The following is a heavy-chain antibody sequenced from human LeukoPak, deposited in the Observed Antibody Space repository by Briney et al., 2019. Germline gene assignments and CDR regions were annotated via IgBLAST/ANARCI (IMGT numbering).Heavy chain of an antibody. CDR3: AREISTSSSWYGDDAIDI. Sequence: GRSLRLSCTASGFTFSSYAIHWVRQAPGKGLKWVTLISYEGSSKYYADSVRGRFIISRDNSKNTLVLQMNSLRTEDTAVYYCAREISTSSSWYGDDAIDIWGQGTMVTVSS. CDR1: GFTFSSYA. D-gene: IGHD6-13*01. CDR2: ISYEGSSK. J-gene: IGHJ3*02. V-gene: IGHV3-30-3*01.